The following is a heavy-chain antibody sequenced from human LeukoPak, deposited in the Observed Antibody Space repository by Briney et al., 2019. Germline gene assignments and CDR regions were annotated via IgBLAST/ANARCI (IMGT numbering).Heavy chain of an antibody. CDR1: GFTFSGSA. D-gene: IGHD1-26*01. V-gene: IGHV3-73*01. Sequence: GGSLRLSCAASGFTFSGSAIHWVRQASGKGLEWVGRIRSKANSYATAYAASAKGRFTISRDDSKNTAYLQMNSLKTEDTAVYYCTRHVLSGSYYENYWGQGTLVTVSS. CDR3: TRHVLSGSYYENY. J-gene: IGHJ4*02. CDR2: IRSKANSYAT.